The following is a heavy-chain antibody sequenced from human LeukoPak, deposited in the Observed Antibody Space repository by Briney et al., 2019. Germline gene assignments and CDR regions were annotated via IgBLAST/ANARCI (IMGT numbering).Heavy chain of an antibody. J-gene: IGHJ5*02. Sequence: SETLSLTCTVSGGSIGSFYWTWIRQPPGKGLEWIGYIYYSGSTNYKPSLKSRVTISVDTSKNQFSLKLRSVTAADTAVYYCARAVNWFELWGQGTLVTVSS. V-gene: IGHV4-59*01. CDR1: GGSIGSFY. CDR3: ARAVNWFEL. CDR2: IYYSGST.